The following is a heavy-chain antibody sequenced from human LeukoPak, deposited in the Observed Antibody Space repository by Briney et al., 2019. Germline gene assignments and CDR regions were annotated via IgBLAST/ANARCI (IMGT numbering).Heavy chain of an antibody. CDR2: ISGSGGST. Sequence: GGSLRLSCAASGFTFSSYAMSWVRQAPGKGLEWVSAISGSGGSTYYADSVKGRFTISRDNSKNTLYLRMNSLRAEDTAVYYCAKDPTVTTDADAFDIWGQGTMVTVSS. J-gene: IGHJ3*02. CDR3: AKDPTVTTDADAFDI. V-gene: IGHV3-23*01. D-gene: IGHD4-11*01. CDR1: GFTFSSYA.